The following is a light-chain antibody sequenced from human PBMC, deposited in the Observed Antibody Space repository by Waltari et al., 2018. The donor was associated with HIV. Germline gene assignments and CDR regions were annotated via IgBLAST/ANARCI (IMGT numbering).Light chain of an antibody. Sequence: QTVLTQPPSVSATPGQKVTTSCSGSTSNIGTNFVSGAQRIPRTRPQLAIYNKNERPSGSPARFSGSKSGTSATLGITGLQTGDEADYYCATWDSSLNGVLFGGGTKLTAL. CDR3: ATWDSSLNGVL. V-gene: IGLV1-51*01. CDR1: TSNIGTNF. CDR2: NKN. J-gene: IGLJ2*01.